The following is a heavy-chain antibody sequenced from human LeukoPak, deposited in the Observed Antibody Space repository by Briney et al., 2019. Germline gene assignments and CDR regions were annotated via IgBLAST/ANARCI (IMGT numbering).Heavy chain of an antibody. Sequence: SETLSLTCSVSGDSISNTDYYWGWIRQPPGKGLEWLGSIYYTGSTNDNPSLKSRVTLSVDTSRNQFSLKLSSVTAADTAVYYCARLAYLGSGTYGFNYWGQGTLVTVSS. D-gene: IGHD3-10*01. V-gene: IGHV4-39*07. CDR3: ARLAYLGSGTYGFNY. J-gene: IGHJ4*02. CDR1: GDSISNTDYY. CDR2: IYYTGST.